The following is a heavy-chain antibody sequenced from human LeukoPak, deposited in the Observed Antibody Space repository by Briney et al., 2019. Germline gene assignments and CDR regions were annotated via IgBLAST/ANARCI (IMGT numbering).Heavy chain of an antibody. Sequence: GGSLRLSCAASGFTFSSYGMHWVRQAPGKGLEWVAVISYDGSNKYYADSVKGRFTISRDNSKNTLYLQMNSLRAEDTAVYYCARGSYYSDYWGQGALVTVSS. CDR3: ARGSYYSDY. CDR2: ISYDGSNK. V-gene: IGHV3-30*03. D-gene: IGHD1-26*01. CDR1: GFTFSSYG. J-gene: IGHJ4*02.